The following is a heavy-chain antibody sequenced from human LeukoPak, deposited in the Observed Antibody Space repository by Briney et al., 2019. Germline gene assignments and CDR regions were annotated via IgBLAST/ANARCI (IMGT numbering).Heavy chain of an antibody. CDR1: GFTFSSYS. CDR2: ISSSSSSTI. D-gene: IGHD2-2*01. CDR3: ARGGGGSTSSDY. Sequence: VQPGGSLRLSCAASGFTFSSYSMNWVRPAPGKGLKWVSYISSSSSSTIYYADSVKGRFTISRDNAKNSLYLQMNSLRDEDTAVYYCARGGGGSTSSDYWGQGTLVTVSS. V-gene: IGHV3-48*02. J-gene: IGHJ4*02.